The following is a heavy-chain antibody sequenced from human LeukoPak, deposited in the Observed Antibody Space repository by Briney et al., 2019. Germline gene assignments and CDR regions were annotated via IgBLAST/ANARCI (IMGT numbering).Heavy chain of an antibody. CDR1: GYTFTDYY. D-gene: IGHD3-3*01. CDR3: ARDGDYDFWSDYCTYYYYYMDV. V-gene: IGHV1-2*06. J-gene: IGHJ6*03. Sequence: EASVKVSCKASGYTFTDYYMHWVRQAPGQGLEWMGRINPNSGGTNYAQKFQGRVTMTRDTSISTAYMELSSLRSDDTAVYYCARDGDYDFWSDYCTYYYYYMDVWGKGTTVTVSS. CDR2: INPNSGGT.